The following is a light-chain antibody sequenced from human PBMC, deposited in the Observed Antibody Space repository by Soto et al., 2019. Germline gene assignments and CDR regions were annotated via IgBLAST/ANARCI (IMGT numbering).Light chain of an antibody. J-gene: IGKJ1*01. Sequence: EIVLTQSPATMSLSPGERATLSCRASRSVSSNLAWYQQKPGQAPRLLIYHASSRATGIPDRFSGSGSGTDFTLTISRLEPEDFAVYYCQQYGSSLWTFGQGTKVDIK. CDR1: RSVSSN. V-gene: IGKV3-20*01. CDR2: HAS. CDR3: QQYGSSLWT.